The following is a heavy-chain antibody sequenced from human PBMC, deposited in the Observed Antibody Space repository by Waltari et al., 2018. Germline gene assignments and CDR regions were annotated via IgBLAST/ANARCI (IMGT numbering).Heavy chain of an antibody. D-gene: IGHD1-26*01. J-gene: IGHJ4*02. Sequence: EVQLVESGGGLVQPGGSLRLSCAASGFTFSSYWLSLFRRAPGKGLEWVANIKQDGSEKYYVDSVKGRFTISRDNAKNSLYLQMNSLRAEDTAVYYCAREVVGATTSFDYWGQGTLVTVSS. CDR1: GFTFSSYW. CDR3: AREVVGATTSFDY. CDR2: IKQDGSEK. V-gene: IGHV3-7*01.